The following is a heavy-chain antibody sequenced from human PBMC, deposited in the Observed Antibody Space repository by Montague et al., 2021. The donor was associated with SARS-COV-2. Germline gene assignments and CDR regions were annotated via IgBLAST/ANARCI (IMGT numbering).Heavy chain of an antibody. J-gene: IGHJ4*02. D-gene: IGHD6-19*01. Sequence: SETLSLTCTVSGGSISSSSYYWAWIRQPPGKGLEWIGSIHYRGSTYYNPSLKSRVFISVDTSKNQLSLTLTSVTAADTAVYYCATQEDPSGWIPGPFDFWGQGTLPSVSS. CDR2: IHYRGST. V-gene: IGHV4-39*01. CDR3: ATQEDPSGWIPGPFDF. CDR1: GGSISSSSYY.